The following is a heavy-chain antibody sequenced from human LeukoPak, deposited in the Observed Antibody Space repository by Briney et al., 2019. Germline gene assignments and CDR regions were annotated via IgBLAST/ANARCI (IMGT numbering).Heavy chain of an antibody. CDR2: ISGSGDST. D-gene: IGHD6-13*01. V-gene: IGHV3-23*01. J-gene: IGHJ4*02. CDR1: GFTFSSYA. CDR3: TKGQQQYPRSVDY. Sequence: GGSLRLSCAASGFTFSSYAMNWVRQAPGKGLEWVSGISGSGDSTYYADSVKGRFTISRDNSKITVYLQTNSLRAEDTAVYYCTKGQQQYPRSVDYWGQGTLVAVSS.